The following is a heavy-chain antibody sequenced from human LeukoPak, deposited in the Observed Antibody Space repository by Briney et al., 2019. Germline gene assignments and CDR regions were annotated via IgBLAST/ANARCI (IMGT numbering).Heavy chain of an antibody. CDR1: GFTFSSYW. Sequence: GGSLRRSCAASGFTFSSYWMNWARQAPGKGLEWVASINHNGNVNYYVDSVKGRFTISRDNAKNSLYLQMSNLRAEDTAVYFCARGGGLDVWGQGATVTVSS. CDR2: INHNGNVN. D-gene: IGHD3-16*01. CDR3: ARGGGLDV. V-gene: IGHV3-7*03. J-gene: IGHJ6*02.